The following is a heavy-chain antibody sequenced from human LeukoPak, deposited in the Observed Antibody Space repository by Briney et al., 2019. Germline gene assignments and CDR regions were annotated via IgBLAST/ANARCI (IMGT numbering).Heavy chain of an antibody. CDR1: GDSISSTSYF. V-gene: IGHV4-39*01. D-gene: IGHD2-15*01. J-gene: IGHJ4*02. CDR3: TRHKCSGIYCPFDY. CDR2: IYYSGTT. Sequence: PSETLSLTCTASGDSISSTSYFWGCIRQPPGKGLEWNATIYYSGTTYYNPSLKSRVTISVDTSKNQFSLNLSSVSASDTAVYYCTRHKCSGIYCPFDYWGQGTLVTVSS.